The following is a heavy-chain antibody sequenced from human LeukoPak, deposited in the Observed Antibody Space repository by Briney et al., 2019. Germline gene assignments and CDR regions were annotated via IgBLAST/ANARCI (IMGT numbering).Heavy chain of an antibody. CDR1: GYTFTSYG. J-gene: IGHJ5*02. CDR3: ARDQTQTGYDFFIAATPWFDP. Sequence: ASVKVSCKASGYTFTSYGISWVRQAPGQGLEWMGWISAYNGNTNYAQKLQGRVTMTTDTSTSTAYMELRSLRSDDTAVYYCARDQTQTGYDFFIAATPWFDPWGQGTLVTVSS. D-gene: IGHD5-12*01. V-gene: IGHV1-18*01. CDR2: ISAYNGNT.